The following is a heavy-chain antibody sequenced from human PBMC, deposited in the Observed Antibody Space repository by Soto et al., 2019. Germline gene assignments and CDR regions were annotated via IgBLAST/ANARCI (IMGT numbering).Heavy chain of an antibody. Sequence: SEKLSLTCTVSGDSVTSDSFYWSWMRQSPGKALEWIGYIYHNGDTTYNPSLESRVTISVDTSKNQFSLKLTSVTAADTAVYYCAILGCLLRLANLADTWGQGSLVIVSS. J-gene: IGHJ5*02. D-gene: IGHD3-16*01. V-gene: IGHV4-61*01. CDR2: IYHNGDT. CDR1: GDSVTSDSFY. CDR3: AILGCLLRLANLADT.